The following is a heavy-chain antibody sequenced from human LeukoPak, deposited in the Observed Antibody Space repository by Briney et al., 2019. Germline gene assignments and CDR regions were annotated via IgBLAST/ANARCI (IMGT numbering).Heavy chain of an antibody. J-gene: IGHJ2*01. Sequence: PSETLSLTCTVSGYSISSGYYWGWIRQPPGKGLEWIGSIYHSGSTYYNPSLKSRVTISVDTSKNQFSLKLSSVTAADTAVYCCARQWSVAGTVWYFDLWGRGTLVTVSS. CDR3: ARQWSVAGTVWYFDL. V-gene: IGHV4-38-2*02. CDR1: GYSISSGYY. D-gene: IGHD6-19*01. CDR2: IYHSGST.